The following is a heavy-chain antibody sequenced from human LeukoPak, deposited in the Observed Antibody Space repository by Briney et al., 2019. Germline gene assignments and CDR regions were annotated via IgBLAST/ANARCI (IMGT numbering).Heavy chain of an antibody. Sequence: ASVKVSCKSSGYTFTAYAMHWVRQAPGQGLEWMGWITPSDGANYAQKFQGRVTMTRDTSMSTAYMDLNRLTSDDTAVYFCVRDRYGDGFAHFDCWGQGALVTVSS. D-gene: IGHD5-24*01. CDR1: GYTFTAYA. V-gene: IGHV1-2*02. CDR3: VRDRYGDGFAHFDC. CDR2: ITPSDGA. J-gene: IGHJ4*02.